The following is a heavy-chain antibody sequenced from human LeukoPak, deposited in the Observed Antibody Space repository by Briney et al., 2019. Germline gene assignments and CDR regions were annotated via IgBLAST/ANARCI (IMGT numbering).Heavy chain of an antibody. J-gene: IGHJ4*02. CDR2: INPSGGST. D-gene: IGHD3-22*01. Sequence: ASVKVSCKASGYTFTSYYIHWVRQAPGQGLEWMGIINPSGGSTSYAQKFQGRVTMTRDMSTSTVYMELSSLRSEDTAVYYCATYYDSSGYYHAFDYWGQGTLVTVSS. V-gene: IGHV1-46*01. CDR1: GYTFTSYY. CDR3: ATYYDSSGYYHAFDY.